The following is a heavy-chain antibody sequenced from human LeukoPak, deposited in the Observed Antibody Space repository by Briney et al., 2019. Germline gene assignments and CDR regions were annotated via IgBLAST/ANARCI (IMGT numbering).Heavy chain of an antibody. V-gene: IGHV3-53*01. J-gene: IGHJ4*02. CDR1: GFTFSSYS. Sequence: GGSLRLSCAASGFTFSSYSMSWVRQAPGKGLEWVSVIYSGGSTYYADSVKGRFTISRDTSKNTLSLQMNSLRAEDTAVYYCASLSLGHYWGQGTLVTVSS. D-gene: IGHD6-6*01. CDR2: IYSGGST. CDR3: ASLSLGHY.